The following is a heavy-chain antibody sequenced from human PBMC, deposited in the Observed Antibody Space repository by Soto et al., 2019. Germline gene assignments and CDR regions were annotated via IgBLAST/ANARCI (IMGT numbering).Heavy chain of an antibody. V-gene: IGHV4-31*03. D-gene: IGHD1-7*01. J-gene: IGHJ4*02. CDR3: ARDLNWNYAPLLYYFDY. CDR2: IYYSGTT. CDR1: GGSISSGYYY. Sequence: PSETLSLTCTVSGGSISSGYYYWSWIRQHPGKGLEWIGYIYYSGTTYYNPSLKSRVTISVDTSKNQFSLKLTSVTAADTAVYYCARDLNWNYAPLLYYFDYWGQGTLVTVSS.